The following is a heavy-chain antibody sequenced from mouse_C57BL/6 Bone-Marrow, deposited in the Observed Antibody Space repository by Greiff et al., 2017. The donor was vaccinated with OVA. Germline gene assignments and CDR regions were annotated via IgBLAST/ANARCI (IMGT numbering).Heavy chain of an antibody. J-gene: IGHJ4*01. V-gene: IGHV5-12*01. Sequence: DVKLVESGGGLVQPGGSLKLSCAASGFTFSDYYMYWVRQTPEKRLEWVAYISNGGGSTYYPDTVKGRFTISRDNAKNTLYLQMSRLKSEDTAMYYCARRVYYDYLYDAMDYWGQGTSVTVSS. D-gene: IGHD2-4*01. CDR3: ARRVYYDYLYDAMDY. CDR2: ISNGGGST. CDR1: GFTFSDYY.